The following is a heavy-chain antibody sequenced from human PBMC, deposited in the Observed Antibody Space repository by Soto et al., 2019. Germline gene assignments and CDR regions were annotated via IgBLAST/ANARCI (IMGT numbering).Heavy chain of an antibody. CDR2: ISSSGGTI. CDR1: GFTFSDDY. Sequence: PGGSLRLSCGASGFTFSDDYMSWIRQAPGKGLEWVSYISSSGGTIYYADSVKGRFTISRDNAKNSLFLQMNSLRADDTAVYYCARASSPRDPWLDCWGQGTLVTVSS. D-gene: IGHD2-15*01. J-gene: IGHJ5*01. V-gene: IGHV3-11*01. CDR3: ARASSPRDPWLDC.